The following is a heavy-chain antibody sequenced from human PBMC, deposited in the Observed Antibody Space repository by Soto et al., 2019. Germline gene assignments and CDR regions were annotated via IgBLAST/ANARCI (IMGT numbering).Heavy chain of an antibody. D-gene: IGHD3-10*01. Sequence: VGSLRLSCAASGFTVINAWISWVRQAPGKGLEWVANIKQDGSVKYYVDSVKGRFTISRDNAKSSLYLQMNSLRAEDTALYYCARDYYGSGSHDSWGQGTLVTVSS. V-gene: IGHV3-7*03. CDR2: IKQDGSVK. CDR3: ARDYYGSGSHDS. CDR1: GFTVINAW. J-gene: IGHJ5*01.